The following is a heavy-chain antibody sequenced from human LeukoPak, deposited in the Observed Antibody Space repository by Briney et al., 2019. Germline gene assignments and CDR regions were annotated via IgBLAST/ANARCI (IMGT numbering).Heavy chain of an antibody. CDR2: ITGDGTTT. CDR3: AKMQGYFDY. V-gene: IGHV3-23*01. Sequence: GGXLRLSCXASGLTFSSYGMSWVRQAPGKGLQWVSAITGDGTTTYYADSVKGRFTISRDNSKNMLYLQMSSLRAEDTAVYYCAKMQGYFDYWGQGTLV. CDR1: GLTFSSYG. J-gene: IGHJ4*02.